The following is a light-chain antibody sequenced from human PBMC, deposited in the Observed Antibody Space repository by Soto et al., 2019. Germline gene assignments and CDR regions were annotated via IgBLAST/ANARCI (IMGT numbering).Light chain of an antibody. CDR1: NIGSKS. Sequence: SYELTQPPSVSVAPGKTARITCGGNNIGSKSVHWYQQKPGQAPVLVIYYDSDRPSRIPERFSGSNSGNTATLTISRVEAGDEADYYCQVWDSSSDHHAVFGGGTQLTVL. J-gene: IGLJ7*01. V-gene: IGLV3-21*04. CDR3: QVWDSSSDHHAV. CDR2: YDS.